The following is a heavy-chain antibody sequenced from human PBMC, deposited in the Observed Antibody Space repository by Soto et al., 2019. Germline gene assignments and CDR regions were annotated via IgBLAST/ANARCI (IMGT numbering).Heavy chain of an antibody. CDR1: GGTFSSYA. J-gene: IGHJ6*02. CDR2: IIPIFGTA. CDR3: ARDRKGNYGSGSYPPPYYYYGMDV. Sequence: ASVKVSCKASGGTFSSYAISWVRQAPGQGLEWMGGIIPIFGTANYAQKFQGRVTITADESTSTAYTELSSLRSEDTAVYYCARDRKGNYGSGSYPPPYYYYGMDVWGQGTTVTVSS. D-gene: IGHD3-10*01. V-gene: IGHV1-69*13.